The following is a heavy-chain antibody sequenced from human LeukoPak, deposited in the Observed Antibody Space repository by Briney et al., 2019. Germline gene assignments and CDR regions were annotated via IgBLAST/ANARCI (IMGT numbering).Heavy chain of an antibody. CDR1: GGSFSGYY. J-gene: IGHJ5*02. V-gene: IGHV4-34*01. CDR3: ARDPMVRGVDWSDP. Sequence: SETLSLTCAVYGGSFSGYYWSWIRQPPGKGLEWIGEINHSGSTNYNPSLKSRVAISVDTSKNQFSLKLSSVTAADTAVYYCARDPMVRGVDWSDPWGRGTLVTVSS. D-gene: IGHD3-10*01. CDR2: INHSGST.